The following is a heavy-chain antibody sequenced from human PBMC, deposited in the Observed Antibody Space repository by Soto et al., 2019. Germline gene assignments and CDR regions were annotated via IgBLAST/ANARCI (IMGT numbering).Heavy chain of an antibody. D-gene: IGHD1-26*01. CDR1: GFTFSSYG. J-gene: IGHJ4*02. CDR2: IWYDGSNK. Sequence: QVQLVESGGGVVQPGRSLRVSCAASGFTFSSYGMHWVRQAPGKGLEWVAAIWYDGSNKYYADSVKGRFTISRDNSKNTLHLQMNRLRAEDTDVYYCARAGSGSYYIGYWGQGTLVTVSS. V-gene: IGHV3-33*01. CDR3: ARAGSGSYYIGY.